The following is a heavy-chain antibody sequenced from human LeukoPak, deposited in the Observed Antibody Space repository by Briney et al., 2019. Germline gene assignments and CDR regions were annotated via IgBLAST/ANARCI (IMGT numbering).Heavy chain of an antibody. Sequence: ASVKVSCKASGYTFTSYGISWVRQAPGQGLEWMGWISAYNGNTNYAQKLQGRVTMTTDTSTSTAYVELRSLRSDDTAVYYCARGDYGDYQSPYGMDVWGQGTTVTVSS. CDR1: GYTFTSYG. D-gene: IGHD4-17*01. J-gene: IGHJ6*02. V-gene: IGHV1-18*01. CDR2: ISAYNGNT. CDR3: ARGDYGDYQSPYGMDV.